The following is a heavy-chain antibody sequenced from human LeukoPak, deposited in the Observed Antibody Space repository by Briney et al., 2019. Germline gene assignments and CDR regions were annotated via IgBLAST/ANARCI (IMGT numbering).Heavy chain of an antibody. Sequence: SETLSLTCTVSGGSISSYYWSWIRRPPGKGLEWIGYIYYSGSTNYNPSLKSRVTISVDTSKNQFSLKLSSVTAADTAVYYCARDQGVYSSGSYYSHAFDIWGQGTMVTVSS. CDR1: GGSISSYY. V-gene: IGHV4-59*01. CDR2: IYYSGST. D-gene: IGHD3-10*01. CDR3: ARDQGVYSSGSYYSHAFDI. J-gene: IGHJ3*02.